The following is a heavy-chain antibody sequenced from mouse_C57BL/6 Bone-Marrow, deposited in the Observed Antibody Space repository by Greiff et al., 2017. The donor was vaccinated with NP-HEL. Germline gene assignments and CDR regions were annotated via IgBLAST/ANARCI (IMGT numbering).Heavy chain of an antibody. D-gene: IGHD2-2*01. V-gene: IGHV1-81*01. CDR1: GYTFTSYG. CDR2: IYPRSGNT. Sequence: QVQLQQSGAELARPGASVKLSCKASGYTFTSYGISWVKQRTGQGLEWIGEIYPRSGNTYYNEKFKGKATLTADKSSSTAYMELRSLTSEDSAVYFCASGSTMVTRGSAWLAYWGQGTLVTVSA. CDR3: ASGSTMVTRGSAWLAY. J-gene: IGHJ3*01.